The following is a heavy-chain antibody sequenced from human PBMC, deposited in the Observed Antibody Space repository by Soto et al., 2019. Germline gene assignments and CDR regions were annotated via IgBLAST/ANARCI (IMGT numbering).Heavy chain of an antibody. CDR3: AKDVGQQLVLNYGMDV. D-gene: IGHD6-13*01. J-gene: IGHJ6*02. V-gene: IGHV3-30*18. CDR2: VSYDGNHK. Sequence: QVQLVESGGGVIQPGTSLSLSCGSSGFTFRSFGMYWVRQAPGKGLEWVAVVSYDGNHKYYADSGKGRFTVSRDNAKNMLYLQMNSLRGEDTAVYYCAKDVGQQLVLNYGMDVWGQGTTVTVSS. CDR1: GFTFRSFG.